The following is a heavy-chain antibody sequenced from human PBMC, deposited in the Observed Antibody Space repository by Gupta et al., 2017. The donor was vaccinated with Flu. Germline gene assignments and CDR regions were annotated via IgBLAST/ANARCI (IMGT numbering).Heavy chain of an antibody. CDR3: AKQNGWIYSGSWFDP. D-gene: IGHD2-15*01. Sequence: EVQLLESGGGLIQPGGSLRLSCAASGFTFRNFAMSWVRQAPGKGLEWVSGISGGGNNHFYAYAGNGRFSISRDKSQKTVYLQMKRLSVEDKAIYYCAKQNGWIYSGSWFDPWGQGALVTVSS. J-gene: IGHJ5*02. CDR2: ISGGGNNH. V-gene: IGHV3-23*01. CDR1: GFTFRNFA.